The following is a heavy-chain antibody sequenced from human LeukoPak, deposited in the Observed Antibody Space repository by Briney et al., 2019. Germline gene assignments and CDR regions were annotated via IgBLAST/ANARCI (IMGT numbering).Heavy chain of an antibody. D-gene: IGHD2-2*01. CDR1: GYTFTSYD. CDR3: ARQSRLIYCSSTSCPLGY. J-gene: IGHJ4*02. Sequence: ASVKVSCKASGYTFTSYDINWVRQATGQGLEWMGWMNPNSGNTGYAQKFQGRVTITRNTSISTAYMELSSLRSEDTAVYYCARQSRLIYCSSTSCPLGYWGQGTLVTVSS. CDR2: MNPNSGNT. V-gene: IGHV1-8*03.